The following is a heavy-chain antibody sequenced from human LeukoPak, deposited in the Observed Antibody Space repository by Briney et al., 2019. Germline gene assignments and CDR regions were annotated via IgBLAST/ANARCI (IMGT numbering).Heavy chain of an antibody. V-gene: IGHV3-23*01. D-gene: IGHD3-10*01. Sequence: GESLRLSCGASGLTVSSYAMSWVRQAPGKGPEWVSTIIGSAANTYYADSVKGRFTISRDDSKNTVYLQMNSLRAEDTAVYSCAKYTSGTSYRGLDQWGHGTLVIVSS. CDR1: GLTVSSYA. CDR2: IIGSAANT. J-gene: IGHJ4*01. CDR3: AKYTSGTSYRGLDQ.